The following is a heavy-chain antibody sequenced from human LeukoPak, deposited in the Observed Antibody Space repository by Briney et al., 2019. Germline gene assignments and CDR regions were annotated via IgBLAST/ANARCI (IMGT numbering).Heavy chain of an antibody. Sequence: PGGSLRLSCAASGFTFSSYWMSWVRQAPGKGLEWVANIKQDGSEKYYVDSVKGRFTISRDNAKNSLYLQMNSLRAEDTAVYYCARDQYYDILTGYYTSNHFDYWGQGTLVTVSS. CDR1: GFTFSSYW. V-gene: IGHV3-7*03. J-gene: IGHJ4*02. D-gene: IGHD3-9*01. CDR2: IKQDGSEK. CDR3: ARDQYYDILTGYYTSNHFDY.